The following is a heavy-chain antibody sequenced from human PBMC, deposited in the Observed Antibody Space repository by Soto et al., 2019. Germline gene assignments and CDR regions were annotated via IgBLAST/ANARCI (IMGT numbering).Heavy chain of an antibody. V-gene: IGHV1-69*12. CDR1: GGTFSSYA. CDR3: ARVRGTAMVTRGFDY. D-gene: IGHD5-18*01. CDR2: IIPIFGTT. Sequence: QVQLVQSGAEVKKPGSSVKVSCKASGGTFSSYAISWVRQAPGQGLEWMGGIIPIFGTTNYAQKFQGRVTIXXDXSXXTAYMELSSLRSEDTAVYYCARVRGTAMVTRGFDYWGQGTLVTVSS. J-gene: IGHJ4*02.